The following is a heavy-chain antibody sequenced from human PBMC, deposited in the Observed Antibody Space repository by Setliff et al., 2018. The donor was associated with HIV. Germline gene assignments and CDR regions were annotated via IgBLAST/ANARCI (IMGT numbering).Heavy chain of an antibody. D-gene: IGHD6-25*01. Sequence: PSETLSLTCTVSGAPLSSYYLNWIRQPPGKGLEWIGYIYSNGGTNYNPSLKSRVTISIDTSKNQFSLRLSSVTAADTAVYYCARDKRASFDGLDVWGQGTTVTVSS. J-gene: IGHJ6*02. V-gene: IGHV4-59*01. CDR2: IYSNGGT. CDR1: GAPLSSYY. CDR3: ARDKRASFDGLDV.